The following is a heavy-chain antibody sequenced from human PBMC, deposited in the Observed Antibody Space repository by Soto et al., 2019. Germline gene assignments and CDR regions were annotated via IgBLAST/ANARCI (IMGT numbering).Heavy chain of an antibody. J-gene: IGHJ6*02. CDR1: GFSFGDSA. CDR3: AVTDLPFRPLTEPTENGMDV. V-gene: IGHV1-58*01. CDR2: IVVVNGNT. D-gene: IGHD3-3*02. Sequence: ELVQSGPEAREPGTSVKVSCRASGFSFGDSAVKWVRQGRGQRLEWIGWIVVVNGNTNYAQKFEARVTLSRDASTSTSHMELTSLSSEDTAVYFCAVTDLPFRPLTEPTENGMDVWGQGTTVTVS.